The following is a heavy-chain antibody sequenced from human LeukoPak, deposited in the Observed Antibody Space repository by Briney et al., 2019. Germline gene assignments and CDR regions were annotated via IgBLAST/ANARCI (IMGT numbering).Heavy chain of an antibody. CDR2: IYPGDSDT. CDR3: ARMDSARVISDY. CDR1: GYSFTSYW. Sequence: GESLKISCKGSGYSFTSYWIGWVRQMPGKGLEWMGIIYPGDSDTRYSPSFQGQVTISADKSSSTASLRWSSLKATDTAIYYCARMDSARVISDYWGQGTLVTLSS. D-gene: IGHD5-18*01. V-gene: IGHV5-51*01. J-gene: IGHJ4*02.